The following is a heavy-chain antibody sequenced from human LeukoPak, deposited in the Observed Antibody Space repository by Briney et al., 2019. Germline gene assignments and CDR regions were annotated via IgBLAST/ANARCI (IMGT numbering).Heavy chain of an antibody. CDR3: ARRLGYTVQYNWFDP. CDR2: IYPGDSDT. V-gene: IGHV5-51*01. J-gene: IGHJ5*02. CDR1: GYSFTSYW. Sequence: GESLKISCKGSGYSFTSYWIGWVRQMPGKGQEWMGIIYPGDSDTRYSPSFQGQVTISADKSISTAYLQWSSLKASDTAMYYCARRLGYTVQYNWFDPWGQGTLVTVSS. D-gene: IGHD5-24*01.